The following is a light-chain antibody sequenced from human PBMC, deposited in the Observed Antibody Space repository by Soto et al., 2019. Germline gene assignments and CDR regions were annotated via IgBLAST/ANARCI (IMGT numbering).Light chain of an antibody. CDR1: QNIYNK. CDR2: ATS. Sequence: EIVMTQSPATLSVSPGEGVTLSCRASQNIYNKLAWYQQKPGQAPRLLFYATSTRATGVPARFSGSGFGTEFTLTISSLQSEDFAVYYCQHSNDWRWTFGQGTKVEIK. V-gene: IGKV3-15*01. J-gene: IGKJ1*01. CDR3: QHSNDWRWT.